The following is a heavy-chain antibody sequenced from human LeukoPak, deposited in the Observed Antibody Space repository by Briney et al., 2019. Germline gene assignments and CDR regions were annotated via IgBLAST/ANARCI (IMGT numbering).Heavy chain of an antibody. CDR3: AKVASSGWGYFDY. J-gene: IGHJ4*02. CDR1: GFTFNSYG. Sequence: GGSLRLSCAASGFTFNSYGMHWVRQAPGKGLEWVSAISGSGGSTYYADSVKGRFTISRDNSKNTLYLQMNSLRAEDTAVYYCAKVASSGWGYFDYWGQGTLATVSS. CDR2: ISGSGGST. D-gene: IGHD6-19*01. V-gene: IGHV3-23*01.